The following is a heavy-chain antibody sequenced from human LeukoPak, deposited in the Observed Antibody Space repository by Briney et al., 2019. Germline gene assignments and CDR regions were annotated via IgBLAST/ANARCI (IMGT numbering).Heavy chain of an antibody. CDR2: ISSSGSTI. J-gene: IGHJ4*02. Sequence: GGSLRLSCAASGFTFSSYEMNWVRQAPGKGLEWVSYISSSGSTIYYADSVEGRFTISRDNAKNSLYLQMNSLRAEDTAVYYCARDSVVNLDYWGQGTLVTVSS. V-gene: IGHV3-48*03. CDR3: ARDSVVNLDY. D-gene: IGHD4-23*01. CDR1: GFTFSSYE.